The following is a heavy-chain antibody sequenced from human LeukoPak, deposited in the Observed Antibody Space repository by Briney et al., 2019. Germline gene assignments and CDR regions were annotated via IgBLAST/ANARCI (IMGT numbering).Heavy chain of an antibody. V-gene: IGHV4-4*02. CDR2: IYHSGST. CDR3: ARLGRYYDSQGDY. Sequence: SETLSLTCAVSGGSISSSNWWSWVRQPPGKGLEWIGEIYHSGSTNYNPSLKSRVTISVDKSKNQFSLKLSSVTAADTAMYYCARLGRYYDSQGDYWGQGTLVTVSS. D-gene: IGHD3-22*01. J-gene: IGHJ4*02. CDR1: GGSISSSNW.